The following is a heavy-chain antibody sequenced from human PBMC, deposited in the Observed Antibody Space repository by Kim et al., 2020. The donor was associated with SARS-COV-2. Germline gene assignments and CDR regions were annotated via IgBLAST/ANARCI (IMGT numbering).Heavy chain of an antibody. V-gene: IGHV4-31*03. D-gene: IGHD6-19*01. Sequence: SETLSHTCTVSGGSISSGGYYWSWIRQHPGKGLEWIGYIYYSGSTYYNPSLKSRVTISVDTSKNQFSLKLSSVTAADTAVYYCAREGGWTYGMDVWGQGTTVTVSS. CDR2: IYYSGST. CDR3: AREGGWTYGMDV. J-gene: IGHJ6*02. CDR1: GGSISSGGYY.